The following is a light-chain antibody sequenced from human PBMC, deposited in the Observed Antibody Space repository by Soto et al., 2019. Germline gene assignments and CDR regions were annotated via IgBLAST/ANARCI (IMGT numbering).Light chain of an antibody. CDR1: SSNIGSNY. CDR3: AAWDDSLIGHWV. CDR2: RNN. V-gene: IGLV1-47*01. J-gene: IGLJ3*02. Sequence: QSVLTQPPSASGTPGQRVTISCSGSSSNIGSNYVYWYQQLPGTAPKLLIYRNNQRPSGVPDRFSGSKSGTSASLAISGLRSEDAADYYCAAWDDSLIGHWVFGGATQLPVL.